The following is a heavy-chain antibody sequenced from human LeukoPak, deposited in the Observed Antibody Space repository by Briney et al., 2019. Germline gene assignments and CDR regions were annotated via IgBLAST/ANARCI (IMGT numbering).Heavy chain of an antibody. CDR1: GGSISSGDYY. Sequence: PSQTLSLTCTVSGGSISSGDYYWRWIRQPPGKGLEWIGYIYYSGSTYYNPSLKSRVTTSLDTSKNQFSLKLSSVTAADTAVYYCARDHCSGGSCYLFDSWGQGTLVTVSS. CDR3: ARDHCSGGSCYLFDS. CDR2: IYYSGST. V-gene: IGHV4-30-4*01. J-gene: IGHJ4*02. D-gene: IGHD2-15*01.